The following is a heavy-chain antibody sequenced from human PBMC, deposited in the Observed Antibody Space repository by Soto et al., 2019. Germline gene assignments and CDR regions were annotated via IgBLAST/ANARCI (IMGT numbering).Heavy chain of an antibody. CDR1: GGSFSGYY. CDR2: INHSGST. CDR3: ASFPAANVYFDY. J-gene: IGHJ4*02. D-gene: IGHD2-2*01. V-gene: IGHV4-34*01. Sequence: SETLSLTCAVYGGSFSGYYWSWIRQPPGKGLEWIGEINHSGSTNYNPSLKSRVTISVDTSKNQFSLKLSSVTAADTAVYYCASFPAANVYFDYWGQGTLVTVSS.